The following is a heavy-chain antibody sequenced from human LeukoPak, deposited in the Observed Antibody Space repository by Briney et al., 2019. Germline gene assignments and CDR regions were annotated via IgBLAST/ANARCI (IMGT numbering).Heavy chain of an antibody. D-gene: IGHD2-2*01. J-gene: IGHJ6*02. CDR2: ISSSSSYI. CDR1: GFTFSSYS. CDR3: ARDIVVVPAALGHYYYGMDV. V-gene: IGHV3-21*01. Sequence: GGSLRLSCAASGFTFSSYSMNWVRQAPGKGLEWVSSISSSSSYIYYADSVKGRFTISRDNAKNSLYLQMNSLRAEDTAVYYCARDIVVVPAALGHYYYGMDVWGQGTTDTVSS.